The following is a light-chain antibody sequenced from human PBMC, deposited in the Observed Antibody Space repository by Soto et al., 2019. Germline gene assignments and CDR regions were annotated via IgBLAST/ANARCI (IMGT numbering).Light chain of an antibody. CDR2: AAS. J-gene: IGKJ1*01. Sequence: DIQLTQSPSFLSASVGDRVTITCRASQGISSYLAWYQQKPGKAPKLLIYAASTLQSGVPSRFSGSGSGTEFPLTISSLQHEDFATYYCQQLNSYPRTFGQGTKVEIK. CDR1: QGISSY. CDR3: QQLNSYPRT. V-gene: IGKV1-9*01.